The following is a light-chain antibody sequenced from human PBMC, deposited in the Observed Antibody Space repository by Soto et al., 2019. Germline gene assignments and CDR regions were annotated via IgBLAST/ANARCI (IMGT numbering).Light chain of an antibody. CDR1: CSNIGSNT. CDR3: AAWDDSLNGNYV. Sequence: QSVLTQPPSASGTPGQRVTISCTGSCSNIGSNTVNWYQQLPGTAPKLLIYSNNQRPSGVPDRFSGSKSGTSASLAISGLQSEDEADFYCAAWDDSLNGNYVFGTGTKVTVL. J-gene: IGLJ1*01. CDR2: SNN. V-gene: IGLV1-44*01.